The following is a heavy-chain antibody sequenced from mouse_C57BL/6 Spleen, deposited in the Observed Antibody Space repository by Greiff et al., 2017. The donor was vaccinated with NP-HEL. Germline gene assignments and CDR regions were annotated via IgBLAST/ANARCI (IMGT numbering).Heavy chain of an antibody. J-gene: IGHJ4*01. CDR1: GFNIKNTY. Sequence: VQLKESVAELVRPGASVKSSCTASGFNIKNTYMHWVKQRPEQGLEWIGRIDPANGNTKYAPKFQGKATITADTSSNTAYLQLSSLTSEDTAIYYCASFGTLLEGYAMDYWGQGTSVTVSS. V-gene: IGHV14-3*01. CDR3: ASFGTLLEGYAMDY. D-gene: IGHD4-1*01. CDR2: IDPANGNT.